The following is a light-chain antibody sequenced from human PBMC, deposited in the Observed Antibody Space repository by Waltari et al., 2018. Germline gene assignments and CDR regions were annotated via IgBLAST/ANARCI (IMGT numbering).Light chain of an antibody. J-gene: IGLJ3*02. CDR2: YDS. Sequence: SYVLTQPPSVSVAPGKTARLTCGGNKNGSKSVHWYQQRPGQATVLVIYYDSDRPSGIPERFSGSNSGNTTTLTISRVEGGDEADYYCQVWDRISDHRVFGGGTKLTVL. CDR3: QVWDRISDHRV. V-gene: IGLV3-21*04. CDR1: KNGSKS.